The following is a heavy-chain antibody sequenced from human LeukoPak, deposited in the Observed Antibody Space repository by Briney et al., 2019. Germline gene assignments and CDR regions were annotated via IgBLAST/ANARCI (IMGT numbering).Heavy chain of an antibody. CDR2: IYTGGST. Sequence: SETLSLTCTVSGGSISSYYWSWIRQPAGKGLEWIGRIYTGGSTNYNPSLKSRVTMSVDTSKNQFSLKLSSVTAADTAVYYCARVADSSGYYEYYFDYWGQGTLVTVSS. J-gene: IGHJ4*02. CDR1: GGSISSYY. D-gene: IGHD3-22*01. V-gene: IGHV4-4*07. CDR3: ARVADSSGYYEYYFDY.